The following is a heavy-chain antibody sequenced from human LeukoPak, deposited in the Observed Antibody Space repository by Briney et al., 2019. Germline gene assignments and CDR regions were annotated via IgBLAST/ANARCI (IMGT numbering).Heavy chain of an antibody. CDR1: GYTFTGYY. CDR2: INPSGGST. J-gene: IGHJ3*02. Sequence: ASVTVSCKASGYTFTGYYMHWVRQAPGQGLEWMGLINPSGGSTSHAQKFQGRVTMTRDTSTSTVYMELRSLRSEDTAVYYCAVAYSHGRDTFDIWGQGTMVTVSS. D-gene: IGHD5-18*01. CDR3: AVAYSHGRDTFDI. V-gene: IGHV1-46*01.